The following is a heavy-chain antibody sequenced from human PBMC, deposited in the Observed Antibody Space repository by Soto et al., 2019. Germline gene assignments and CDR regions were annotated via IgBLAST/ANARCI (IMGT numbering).Heavy chain of an antibody. CDR2: ISGSGGST. Sequence: EVQLLESGGGLVQPGGSLRLSCAASGFTFSSYAMSWVRQAPGKGLEWVSAISGSGGSTYYADSVKGRFNISRDNSKNTPYLQMNSLRAEDTAVYYCAKEGPDGYDSSGYYYPFFDYWGQGTLVTVSS. CDR3: AKEGPDGYDSSGYYYPFFDY. J-gene: IGHJ4*02. CDR1: GFTFSSYA. D-gene: IGHD3-22*01. V-gene: IGHV3-23*01.